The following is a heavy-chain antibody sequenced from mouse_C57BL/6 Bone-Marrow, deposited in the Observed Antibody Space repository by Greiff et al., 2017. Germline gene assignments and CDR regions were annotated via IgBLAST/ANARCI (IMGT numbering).Heavy chain of an antibody. CDR3: ATEWDYSGSNPYYYAMDY. CDR2: IDPSDSYT. V-gene: IGHV1-69*01. CDR1: GYTFTSYW. Sequence: QVQLQQPGAELVMPGASVKLSCKASGYTFTSYWMHWVKQRPGQGLEWIGEIDPSDSYTNYNQKFKGKSTLTVDKSSSTAYMQLSSLTSEDSAVYYYATEWDYSGSNPYYYAMDYWGQGTSVTVSS. D-gene: IGHD1-1*01. J-gene: IGHJ4*01.